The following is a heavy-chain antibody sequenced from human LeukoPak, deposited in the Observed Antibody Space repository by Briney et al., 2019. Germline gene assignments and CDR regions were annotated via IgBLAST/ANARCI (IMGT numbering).Heavy chain of an antibody. CDR1: GGSFSGYY. V-gene: IGHV4-34*01. CDR3: ARQICRSLAANRKYSSSSPFDY. CDR2: INHSGST. J-gene: IGHJ4*02. D-gene: IGHD6-6*01. Sequence: SETLSLTCAVYGGSFSGYYWSWIRQPPGKGLEWIGEINHSGSTNYNPSLKSRVTISVDTSKNQFSLKLSSVTAADTAVYYCARQICRSLAANRKYSSSSPFDYWGQGTLVTVSS.